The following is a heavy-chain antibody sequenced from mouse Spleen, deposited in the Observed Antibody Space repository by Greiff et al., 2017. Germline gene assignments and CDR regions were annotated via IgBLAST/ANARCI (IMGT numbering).Heavy chain of an antibody. J-gene: IGHJ4*01. D-gene: IGHD1-1*01. CDR3: ARIYYYGSSLYYYAMDY. V-gene: IGHV14-3*02. CDR2: IDPANGNT. CDR1: GFNIKDTY. Sequence: VQLKQSGAELVKPGASVKLSCTASGFNIKDTYMHWVKQRPEQGLEWIGRIDPANGNTKYDPKFQGKATITADTSSNTAYLQLSSLTSEDTAVYYCARIYYYGSSLYYYAMDYWGQGTSVTVSS.